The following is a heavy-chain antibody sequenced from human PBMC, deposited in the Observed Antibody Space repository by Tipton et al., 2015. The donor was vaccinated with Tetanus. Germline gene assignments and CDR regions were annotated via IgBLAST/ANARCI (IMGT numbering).Heavy chain of an antibody. CDR1: GGSISSGDYS. CDR3: ARGGLGGSLRD. V-gene: IGHV4-30-2*01. Sequence: TLSLTCAVSGGSISSGDYSWSWIRQPPGKGLEWIGYIYDSGSTYYHPSLKSRVTMSADTSKNQLSLRLTSVTAADTAVYYCARGGLGGSLRDWGQGTLVTVSS. CDR2: IYDSGST. D-gene: IGHD1-26*01. J-gene: IGHJ4*02.